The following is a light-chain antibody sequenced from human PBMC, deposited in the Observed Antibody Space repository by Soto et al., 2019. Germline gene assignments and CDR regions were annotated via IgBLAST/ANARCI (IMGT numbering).Light chain of an antibody. CDR1: SSVVGGYNF. J-gene: IGLJ1*01. Sequence: QSALTQPASVSGSPGQSISISCTGTSSVVGGYNFVSWYQQHPDKAPKLVIFDVNNRPSGVSDRFSGSKSGNTASLTISGLQLEDEADYYFSSYTSDSTYVFGTGTKVTVL. CDR2: DVN. V-gene: IGLV2-14*01. CDR3: SSYTSDSTYV.